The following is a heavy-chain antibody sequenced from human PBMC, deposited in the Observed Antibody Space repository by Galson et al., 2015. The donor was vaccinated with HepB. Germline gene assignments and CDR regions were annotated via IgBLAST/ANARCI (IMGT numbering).Heavy chain of an antibody. D-gene: IGHD3/OR15-3a*01. CDR2: ISWNSCMI. J-gene: IGHJ3*02. Sequence: SLRLSCAVSGFRFDDYAMHWVRQGPGKGLEWVSSISWNSCMIAYADSVKGRFTISRDNAKNSLFLEMKSLRPEDTAFYYCAKDFDFGLGVTTGGDGIDIWGQGTMVTVSS. CDR1: GFRFDDYA. V-gene: IGHV3-9*01. CDR3: AKDFDFGLGVTTGGDGIDI.